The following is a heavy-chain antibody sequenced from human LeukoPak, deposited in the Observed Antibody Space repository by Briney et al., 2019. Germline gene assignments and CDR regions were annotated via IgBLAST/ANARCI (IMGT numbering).Heavy chain of an antibody. V-gene: IGHV1-2*04. J-gene: IGHJ6*02. CDR2: INPNSGGT. CDR1: GYTFTSYD. CDR3: ARDRAAAGRYYYYGMDV. Sequence: ASVKVSCKASGYTFTSYDINWVRQATGQGLEWMGWINPNSGGTNYAQKFQGWVTMTRDTSISTAYMELSRLRSDDTAVYYCARDRAAAGRYYYYGMDVWGQGTTVTVSS. D-gene: IGHD6-13*01.